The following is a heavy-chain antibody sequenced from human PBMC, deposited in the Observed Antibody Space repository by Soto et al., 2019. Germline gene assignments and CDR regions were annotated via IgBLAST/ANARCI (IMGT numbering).Heavy chain of an antibody. V-gene: IGHV3-23*01. Sequence: GGSLRLSCAASGFTFSSYAMSWVRQAPGKGLEWVSAISGSGGSTYYADSVKGRFTISRDNSKNTLYLQMNSLRAEDTAVYYCANSNSALPRGYFDYWGQGTLVTVSS. CDR2: ISGSGGST. J-gene: IGHJ4*02. CDR1: GFTFSSYA. D-gene: IGHD2-8*01. CDR3: ANSNSALPRGYFDY.